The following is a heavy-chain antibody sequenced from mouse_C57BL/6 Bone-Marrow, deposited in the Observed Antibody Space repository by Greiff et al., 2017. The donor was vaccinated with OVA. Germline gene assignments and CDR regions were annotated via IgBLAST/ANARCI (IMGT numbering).Heavy chain of an antibody. CDR1: GFSLSTFGMG. D-gene: IGHD1-1*01. CDR3: ARPPFITAVVAHCFDY. V-gene: IGHV8-8*01. CDR2: LWWDDDK. Sequence: VTLKESGPGILQPSQTLSLTCSFSGFSLSTFGMGVGWIRPPSGKGLEWLAHLWWDDDKYYNPALKSRLTISKYTSKNQVFLRIANVDTADTATYYGARPPFITAVVAHCFDYWGQGTTLTVSS. J-gene: IGHJ2*01.